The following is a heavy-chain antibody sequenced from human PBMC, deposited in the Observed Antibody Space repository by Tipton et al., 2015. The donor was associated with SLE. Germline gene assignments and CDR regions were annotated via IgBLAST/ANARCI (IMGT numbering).Heavy chain of an antibody. V-gene: IGHV3-30*02. D-gene: IGHD4-17*01. Sequence: GSLRLFCAASGFTFSNYGMHWVRQAPGKGPEWVAFILYDGTKKFYADSVKGRFTISKDTSKNTLYLEMDSLRPEDTAVYYCAKDPIPYGDYVWYCDLWGRGTLVTVSS. CDR3: AKDPIPYGDYVWYCDL. CDR1: GFTFSNYG. J-gene: IGHJ2*01. CDR2: ILYDGTKK.